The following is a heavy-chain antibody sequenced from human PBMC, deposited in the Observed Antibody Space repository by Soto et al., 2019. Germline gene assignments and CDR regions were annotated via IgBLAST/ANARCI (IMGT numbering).Heavy chain of an antibody. J-gene: IGHJ4*02. CDR1: GFTFSSYS. V-gene: IGHV3-21*01. D-gene: IGHD3-22*01. CDR2: ISSSSSYI. CDR3: ASYDSTARDY. Sequence: EVQLVESGGGLVKPGGSLRLSCAASGFTFSSYSMNWVRQAPGKGLEWVSSISSSSSYIYYADSVKGRFTISRDNAKNSLYLQMNSLRAEDTAVYYFASYDSTARDYWGQGTLVTVSS.